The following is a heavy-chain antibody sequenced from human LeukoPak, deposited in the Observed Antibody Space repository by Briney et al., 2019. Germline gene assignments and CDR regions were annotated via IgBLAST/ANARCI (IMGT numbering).Heavy chain of an antibody. CDR2: IYSGGST. D-gene: IGHD3-10*01. CDR3: ARDRVPYGSGSLGFAFDV. Sequence: GGSLRLSCAASGFTLRTYSMNWVRQAPGKGLEWVSVIYSGGSTYYADSVKGRFTVSRDNSKNTVYLQMNSLRAEDTAVYYCARDRVPYGSGSLGFAFDVWGQGTMVTVSS. V-gene: IGHV3-53*01. J-gene: IGHJ3*01. CDR1: GFTLRTYS.